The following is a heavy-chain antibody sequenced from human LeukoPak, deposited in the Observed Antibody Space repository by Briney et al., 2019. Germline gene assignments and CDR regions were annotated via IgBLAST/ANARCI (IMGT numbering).Heavy chain of an antibody. D-gene: IGHD3-10*01. J-gene: IGHJ3*02. Sequence: GGSLRLSCAASGFTFSSYSMNWVRQAPRKGLEWVSSISSSSSYIYYADSVKGRFTISRDNAKNSLYLQMNSLRAEDTAVNYCATDLRGGGAFDIWGQGTMVTVSS. CDR3: ATDLRGGGAFDI. V-gene: IGHV3-21*01. CDR2: ISSSSSYI. CDR1: GFTFSSYS.